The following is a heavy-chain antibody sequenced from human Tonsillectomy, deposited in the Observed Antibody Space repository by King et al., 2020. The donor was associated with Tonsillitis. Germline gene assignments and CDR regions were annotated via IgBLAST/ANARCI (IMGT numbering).Heavy chain of an antibody. CDR3: ARDSYCSTTSCYGADYFDY. CDR1: GFTFSSYE. J-gene: IGHJ4*02. Sequence: VQLVESGGGLVQPGGSLRLSCAASGFTFSSYEMNWVRQAPGKGLEWVSYISSSGSTIYYADSVKGRFTISRDNAKNSLYLQMNSLRAEDPAVYYCARDSYCSTTSCYGADYFDYWGQGILVTVSS. D-gene: IGHD2-2*01. CDR2: ISSSGSTI. V-gene: IGHV3-48*03.